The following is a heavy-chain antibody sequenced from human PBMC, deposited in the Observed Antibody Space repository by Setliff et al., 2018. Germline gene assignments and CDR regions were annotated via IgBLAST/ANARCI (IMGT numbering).Heavy chain of an antibody. CDR1: GDSISDAS. CDR3: ARDRGYNFWSGYSNAFDI. D-gene: IGHD3-3*01. Sequence: PSETLSLTCTVSGDSISDASIMAWIRQPPGKGLEFIGYVFYNGAAKYDPSLKSRVTISVDTSKNQFSLKLSSVTAADTAVYYCARDRGYNFWSGYSNAFDIWGQGTMVTVSS. CDR2: VFYNGAA. J-gene: IGHJ3*02. V-gene: IGHV4-59*01.